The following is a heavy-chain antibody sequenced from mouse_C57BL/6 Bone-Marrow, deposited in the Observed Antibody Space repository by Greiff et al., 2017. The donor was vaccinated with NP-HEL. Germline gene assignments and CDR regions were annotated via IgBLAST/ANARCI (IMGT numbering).Heavy chain of an antibody. J-gene: IGHJ1*03. CDR1: GYTFTSYT. CDR2: INPSSGYT. Sequence: VQLQQSGAELARPGASVKMSCKASGYTFTSYTMHWVKQRPGQGLEWIGYINPSSGYTKYNQKFKDKATLTADKSSSTAYMPLSSLTSEDSAVYYCATHYYGSSCWYFDVWGTGTTVTVSS. D-gene: IGHD1-1*01. V-gene: IGHV1-4*01. CDR3: ATHYYGSSCWYFDV.